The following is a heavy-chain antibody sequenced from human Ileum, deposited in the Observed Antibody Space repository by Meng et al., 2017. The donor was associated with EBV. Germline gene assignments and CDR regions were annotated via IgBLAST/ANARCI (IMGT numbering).Heavy chain of an antibody. CDR1: GYTFINHD. Sequence: VQLVHSGAEVKKPGASVKVSCKASGYTFINHDIDWFRQAPGQGLEWMGWMNSNSGNTGYGQKFQDRVTMTRNTSISTAYMELSSLTSEDTALYYCARGSGAGGRDWFDPWGQGTLVTVSS. CDR3: ARGSGAGGRDWFDP. CDR2: MNSNSGNT. J-gene: IGHJ5*02. V-gene: IGHV1-8*02. D-gene: IGHD3-16*01.